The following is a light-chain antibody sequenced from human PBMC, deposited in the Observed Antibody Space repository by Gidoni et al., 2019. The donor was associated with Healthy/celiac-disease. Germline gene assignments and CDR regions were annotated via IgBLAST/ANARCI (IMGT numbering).Light chain of an antibody. CDR2: AAP. J-gene: IGKJ4*01. CDR3: QQSYNIPLT. CDR1: RSISTH. V-gene: IGKV1-39*01. Sequence: DIQMTQSPSALSASVGDRVTITCRASRSISTHLNWSQQKPGKAPKLLIYAAPNLHSGVPSRFSGRGSGTDFTLTISSLQPEDFATYYCQQSYNIPLTFGGGTKVEIK.